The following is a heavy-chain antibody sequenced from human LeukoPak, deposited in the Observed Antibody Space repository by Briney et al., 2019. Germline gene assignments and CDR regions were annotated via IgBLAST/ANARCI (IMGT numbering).Heavy chain of an antibody. CDR1: GFTFDDYT. V-gene: IGHV3-43*01. CDR2: ISWDGGGT. J-gene: IGHJ4*02. CDR3: AKDRLDY. Sequence: GGSLRLSCAASGFTFDDYTMHWVRQAPGKGLEWVSLISWDGGGTYYADSVKGRFTISRDNSKNTLYLQMNSLRAEDTAVYYCAKDRLDYWGQGTLVTVSS.